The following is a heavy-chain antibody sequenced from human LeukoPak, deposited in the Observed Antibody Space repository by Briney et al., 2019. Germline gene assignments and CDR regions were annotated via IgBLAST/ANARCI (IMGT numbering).Heavy chain of an antibody. CDR3: AGSDYGDSFDY. CDR2: ISYDGSNK. V-gene: IGHV3-30*04. Sequence: GGSLRLSCAASGFTFSSYAMHWVRQAPGKGLEWVAVISYDGSNKYYADSVKGRFTISRDNSKNTLYLQMNSLRAEDTAVYYCAGSDYGDSFDYWGQGTLVTVSS. J-gene: IGHJ4*02. CDR1: GFTFSSYA. D-gene: IGHD4-17*01.